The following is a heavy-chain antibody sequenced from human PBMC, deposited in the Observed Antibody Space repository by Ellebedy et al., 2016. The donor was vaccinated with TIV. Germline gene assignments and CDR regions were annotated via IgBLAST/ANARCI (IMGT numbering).Heavy chain of an antibody. CDR1: GFTFSNYA. D-gene: IGHD5-12*01. CDR3: AKVAVATIRHGMDV. CDR2: IISSGSSK. Sequence: GESLKISXAASGFTFSNYAMNWVRQAPGKGLEWVSYIISSGSSKYYADSVKGRFTISRDNAKQSLFLQMNSLTDEDTAVYYCAKVAVATIRHGMDVWGQGTTVTVSS. V-gene: IGHV3-48*02. J-gene: IGHJ6*02.